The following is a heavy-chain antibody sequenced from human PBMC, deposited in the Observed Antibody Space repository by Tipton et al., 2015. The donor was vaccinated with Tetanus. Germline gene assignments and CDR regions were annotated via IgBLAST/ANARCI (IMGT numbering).Heavy chain of an antibody. CDR1: GFTFISYT. CDR3: AKGGSSWSAFFDY. D-gene: IGHD6-13*01. Sequence: SLRLSCAASGFTFISYTMTWVRQTPGKGLEWVAAISSRSDHIYHADSLKGRFTVSRDDSKNTLYLQMSSLRAEDTALYYCAKGGSSWSAFFDYWGQGALVTVSS. CDR2: ISSRSDHI. V-gene: IGHV3-21*04. J-gene: IGHJ4*02.